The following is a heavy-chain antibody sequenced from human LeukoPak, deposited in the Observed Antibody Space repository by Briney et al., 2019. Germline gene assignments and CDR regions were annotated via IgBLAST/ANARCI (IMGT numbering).Heavy chain of an antibody. D-gene: IGHD3-16*01. CDR1: GFTFSSYS. CDR2: ISSSSSTI. Sequence: GGSLRLSCAASGFTFSSYSMNWVRQAPGKGLEWVSYISSSSSTIYYADSVKGRFTISRDNAKNSLYLQMNSLRAEDTAVYYCARVRSSQLRGGNWFDPWGQGTLVTVSS. V-gene: IGHV3-48*04. CDR3: ARVRSSQLRGGNWFDP. J-gene: IGHJ5*02.